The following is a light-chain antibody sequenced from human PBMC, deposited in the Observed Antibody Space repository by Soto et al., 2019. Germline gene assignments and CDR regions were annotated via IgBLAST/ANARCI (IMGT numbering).Light chain of an antibody. J-gene: IGKJ5*01. CDR3: QHYVSPPIT. V-gene: IGKV3-20*01. CDR1: QSVTSNY. Sequence: EIVLTQSPGTLSLSPGERATLSCRASQSVTSNYLAWYQQKPGQAPRLLVYGASSRATGISDRFSGSGSGTDFTLTISRLELEDFAVYYCQHYVSPPITFGQGTRLEIK. CDR2: GAS.